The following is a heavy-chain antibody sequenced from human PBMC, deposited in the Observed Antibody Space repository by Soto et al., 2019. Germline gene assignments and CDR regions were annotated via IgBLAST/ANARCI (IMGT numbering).Heavy chain of an antibody. Sequence: EVQLVESGGRVVRPGGSLRLSCAASGFNSDDYGMSWVRQAPGKGLEWVSGINWNSVNTGYVDSVKGRFTISRDNAKSSLYLQMNSLRAEDTALYYCARGIDAYNFFDSWGQGTLVTVSS. CDR3: ARGIDAYNFFDS. V-gene: IGHV3-20*04. D-gene: IGHD1-1*01. J-gene: IGHJ4*02. CDR2: INWNSVNT. CDR1: GFNSDDYG.